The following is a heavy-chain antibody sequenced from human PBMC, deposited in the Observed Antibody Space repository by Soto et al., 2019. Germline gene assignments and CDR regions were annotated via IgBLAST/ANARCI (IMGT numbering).Heavy chain of an antibody. Sequence: SLRLSCAASGFTFSSYAMHWVRQAPGKGLEWVAVISYDGSNKYYADSVKGRFTISRDNSKNTLYLQMNSLRAEDTAVYYCARGVSYYYDSSGYYAFDIWGQGTMVTVSS. D-gene: IGHD3-22*01. CDR3: ARGVSYYYDSSGYYAFDI. CDR1: GFTFSSYA. J-gene: IGHJ3*02. CDR2: ISYDGSNK. V-gene: IGHV3-30-3*01.